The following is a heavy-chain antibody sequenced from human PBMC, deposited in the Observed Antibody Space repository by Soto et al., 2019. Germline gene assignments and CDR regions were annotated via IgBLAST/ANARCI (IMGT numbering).Heavy chain of an antibody. V-gene: IGHV1-18*01. CDR1: GYTFTGYG. CDR3: ARDAAAGLNDY. J-gene: IGHJ4*02. Sequence: QVQLVQSGAEVKKPGASVKVSCKAPGYTFTGYGISWVRQAPGQGLEWMGWISAYNGNTKYVQKFQGRVTMTTDTSTSTAYMELRSLRSDDTAVYYCARDAAAGLNDYWGQGTLVTVSS. D-gene: IGHD6-13*01. CDR2: ISAYNGNT.